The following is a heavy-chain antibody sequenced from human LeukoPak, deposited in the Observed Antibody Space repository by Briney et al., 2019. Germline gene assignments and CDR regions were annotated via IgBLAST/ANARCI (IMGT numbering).Heavy chain of an antibody. CDR3: ALPAKGAFFYYYMEV. J-gene: IGHJ6*03. CDR2: ISTYNGNT. CDR1: AYTSPNYG. D-gene: IGHD2-2*01. V-gene: IGHV1-18*01. Sequence: GASVKVSCKASAYTSPNYGITWVRQAPGRGLEWMGWISTYNGNTQYAQKFQGRVTMTTDTPTKTVYMELSNLGSNDTAVYYCALPAKGAFFYYYMEVWGKGTTVTVSS.